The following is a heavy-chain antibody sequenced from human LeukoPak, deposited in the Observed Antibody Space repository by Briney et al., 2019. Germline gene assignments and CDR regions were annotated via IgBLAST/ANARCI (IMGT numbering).Heavy chain of an antibody. CDR3: ASSLNYYDSSGYRS. CDR2: IYYSGST. CDR1: GGSISSSSYY. V-gene: IGHV4-39*07. D-gene: IGHD3-22*01. Sequence: KPSETLSLTCTVSGGSISSSSYYWGWIRQPPGKGLEWIGSIYYSGSTNYNPSLKSRVTISVDTSKNQFSLKLSSATAADTAVYYCASSLNYYDSSGYRSWGQGTLVTVSS. J-gene: IGHJ5*02.